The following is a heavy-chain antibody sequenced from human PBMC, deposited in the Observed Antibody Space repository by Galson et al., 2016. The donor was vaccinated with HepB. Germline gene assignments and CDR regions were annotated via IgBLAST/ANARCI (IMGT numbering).Heavy chain of an antibody. J-gene: IGHJ6*02. D-gene: IGHD3-22*01. V-gene: IGHV4-34*01. CDR2: INDLRST. Sequence: SETLSLTCAVSGVSISSYYWSWIRQPPGKGLEWIGEINDLRSTNYNAALKSRVTISVDTSKNQVSLKMSSMTAADTAVYYCARGHFYDDRDYGMDVWGQGATVTVSS. CDR3: ARGHFYDDRDYGMDV. CDR1: GVSISSYY.